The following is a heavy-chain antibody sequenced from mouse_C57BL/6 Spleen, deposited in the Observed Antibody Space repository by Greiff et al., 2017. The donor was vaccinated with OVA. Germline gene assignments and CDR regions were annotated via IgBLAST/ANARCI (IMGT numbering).Heavy chain of an antibody. V-gene: IGHV1-22*01. CDR3: AREGNDYDYDGYAMDY. CDR2: INPNNGGT. J-gene: IGHJ4*01. D-gene: IGHD2-4*01. Sequence: VQLQQSGPELVKPGASVKMSCKASGYTFTDYNMHWVKQSHGKSLEWIGYINPNNGGTSYNQKFKGKATLTVNKSSSTAYMELRRLTSEDSAVYYCAREGNDYDYDGYAMDYWGQGTSVTVAS. CDR1: GYTFTDYN.